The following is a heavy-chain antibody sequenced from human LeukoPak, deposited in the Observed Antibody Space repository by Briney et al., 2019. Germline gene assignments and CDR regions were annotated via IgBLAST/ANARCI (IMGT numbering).Heavy chain of an antibody. CDR3: ARPQYYYGSGSYDAFDI. CDR1: GGSFSGYY. Sequence: SETLCLTCAVYGGSFSGYYWSWIRQPPGKGLEWIGEINHSGSTNYNPSLKSRVTISVDTSKNQFSLKLSSVTAADTAVYYCARPQYYYGSGSYDAFDIWGQGTMVTVSS. CDR2: INHSGST. J-gene: IGHJ3*02. D-gene: IGHD3-10*01. V-gene: IGHV4-34*01.